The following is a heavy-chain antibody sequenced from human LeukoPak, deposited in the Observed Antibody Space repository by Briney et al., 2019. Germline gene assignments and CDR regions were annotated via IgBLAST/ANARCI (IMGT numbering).Heavy chain of an antibody. CDR1: GGSISSSSYY. D-gene: IGHD2-2*01. Sequence: SETLSLTCTVSGGSISSSSYYWSWIRQPPGKGLGWIGSIYYSGSTYYNPSLKSRVTISAGTSKNQFSLKLSSVTAADTAVYYCARDLWDIVVVPTFNWFDPWGQGTLVTVSS. CDR2: IYYSGST. CDR3: ARDLWDIVVVPTFNWFDP. V-gene: IGHV4-39*07. J-gene: IGHJ5*02.